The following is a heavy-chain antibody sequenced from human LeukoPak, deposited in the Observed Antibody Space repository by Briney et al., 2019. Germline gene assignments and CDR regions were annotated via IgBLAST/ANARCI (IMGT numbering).Heavy chain of an antibody. CDR3: ARVEIAVAAPFDY. D-gene: IGHD6-19*01. V-gene: IGHV1-8*01. Sequence: ASVKVSCKASGYTFTSYDINWVRQATGQGLEWMGWMNPNSGNTGYAQKFQGRVTMTRNTSISTAYMELSSLRSEDTAVYYCARVEIAVAAPFDYWGQGTLVTLPS. J-gene: IGHJ4*02. CDR2: MNPNSGNT. CDR1: GYTFTSYD.